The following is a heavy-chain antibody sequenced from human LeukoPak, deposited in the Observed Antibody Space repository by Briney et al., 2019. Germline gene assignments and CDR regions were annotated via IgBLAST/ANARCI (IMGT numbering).Heavy chain of an antibody. CDR3: AGEGGHGYNREFDY. CDR1: GYTFTGYY. CDR2: INPNSGGA. D-gene: IGHD5-24*01. J-gene: IGHJ4*02. V-gene: IGHV1-2*06. Sequence: ASVKVSCKASGYTFTGYYIHWVRQAPGQGLEWMGRINPNSGGANFTQKFQGRVTMTRDTSISTAYLELSRLRSDDTAVYYCAGEGGHGYNREFDYWGQGTLVTVSS.